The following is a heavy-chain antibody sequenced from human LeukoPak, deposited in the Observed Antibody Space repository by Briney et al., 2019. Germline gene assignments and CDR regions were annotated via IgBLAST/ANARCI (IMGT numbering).Heavy chain of an antibody. CDR3: TRDLGIAAAVPDY. V-gene: IGHV3-49*03. CDR2: IRSKAYDGTT. J-gene: IGHJ4*02. D-gene: IGHD6-13*01. CDR1: GFTFGDYA. Sequence: GGSLRLSCTASGFTFGDYAMSWFRQAPGKGLEWVGFIRSKAYDGTTEYAASVKGRFTISRDDSKSIAYLQMNSLKTEDTAVYYCTRDLGIAAAVPDYWGQGTLVTVSS.